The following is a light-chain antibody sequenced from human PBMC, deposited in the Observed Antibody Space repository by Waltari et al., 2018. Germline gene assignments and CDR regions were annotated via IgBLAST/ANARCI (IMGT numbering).Light chain of an antibody. Sequence: SYELTQPPSVSVSPGQTATITCPGDKSGEKYAFWFQQKPGQSPVMVIYQDYKRPSGIPERFSGSNSGNTATLTISGTQAMDEADYYCQAWDSSTLHVFGTGTKVTVL. CDR1: KSGEKY. CDR3: QAWDSSTLHV. CDR2: QDY. J-gene: IGLJ1*01. V-gene: IGLV3-1*01.